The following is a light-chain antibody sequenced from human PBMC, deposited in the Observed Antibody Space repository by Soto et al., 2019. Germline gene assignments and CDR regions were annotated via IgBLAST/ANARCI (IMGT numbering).Light chain of an antibody. CDR3: QQYHNSPRT. V-gene: IGKV3-20*01. J-gene: IGKJ1*01. CDR2: AAS. CDR1: QSVSSGF. Sequence: EIVLTQSPGTLSLSPGERATLSCRASQSVSSGFLDWYQQKPGQAPRLLIYAASARATGIPDRFSGSGSGTDFTLTVSRLEPEDFAVYYCQQYHNSPRTFGQGTKVEIK.